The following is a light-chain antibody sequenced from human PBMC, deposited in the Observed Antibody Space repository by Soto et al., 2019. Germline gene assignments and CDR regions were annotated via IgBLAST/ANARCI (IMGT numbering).Light chain of an antibody. V-gene: IGKV1-5*03. CDR1: QTIDSW. CDR3: QQYYSFPRT. Sequence: DIQMTQSPSTLSASVGDRVTITCRASQTIDSWLAWYQQRPGKPPNLLIYKASTLASGVPSRFSGSGSGTEFTLTISCLQSEDFATYYCQQYYSFPRTFGQGTKVDIK. J-gene: IGKJ2*01. CDR2: KAS.